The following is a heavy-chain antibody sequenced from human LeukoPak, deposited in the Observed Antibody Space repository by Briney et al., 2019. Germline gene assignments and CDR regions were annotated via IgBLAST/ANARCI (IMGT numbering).Heavy chain of an antibody. Sequence: SETLSLTCTVSGDSISRFYWNWIRQPAGKGLEWIGRIYASSGSTKYNPSLESRVFMSLDTSRNQFSLKLTSVTAADTAVYYCARETLVRDYGMDVWGQGTTVTVSS. CDR2: IYASSGST. V-gene: IGHV4-4*07. J-gene: IGHJ6*02. D-gene: IGHD6-6*01. CDR1: GDSISRFY. CDR3: ARETLVRDYGMDV.